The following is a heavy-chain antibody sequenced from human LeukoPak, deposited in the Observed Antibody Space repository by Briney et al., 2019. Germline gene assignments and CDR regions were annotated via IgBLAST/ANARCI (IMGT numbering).Heavy chain of an antibody. J-gene: IGHJ4*02. CDR1: GGSISSGDYY. CDR3: ARDYSSGVGYFDS. CDR2: IYYSGST. D-gene: IGHD6-19*01. V-gene: IGHV4-30-4*01. Sequence: SETLSLTCTVSGGSISSGDYYWSWIRQPPGKGLEWIGYIYYSGSTYYNPSLKSRVTISVDTSKNQFSLKLSSVTAADTAVYYCARDYSSGVGYFDSWGQGTLVTVSS.